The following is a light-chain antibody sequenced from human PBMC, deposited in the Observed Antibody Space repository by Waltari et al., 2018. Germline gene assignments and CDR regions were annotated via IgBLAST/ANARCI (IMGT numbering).Light chain of an antibody. CDR3: QQYNSHPWT. V-gene: IGKV1-17*03. J-gene: IGKJ1*01. CDR1: QPISSS. Sequence: DIRMTQSPSSLSASVGDRVTITCRASQPISSSLAWYQQKSGKVPRLLIYEASNLEYGVPPRFSGSGSGTEFTLTINSLQPEDFASYYCQQYNSHPWTFGQGTKVEIK. CDR2: EAS.